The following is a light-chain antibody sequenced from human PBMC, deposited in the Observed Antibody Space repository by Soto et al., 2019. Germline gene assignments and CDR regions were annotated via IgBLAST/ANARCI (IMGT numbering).Light chain of an antibody. J-gene: IGKJ2*01. V-gene: IGKV1-5*01. Sequence: DIQMTQSPSTLSASVGDGVTITCRASQNISVWLAWYQQRPGKAPKFLIYDASSLETGVPSRFSGSGSGTEFTLTFRSLQPDDFATYYCQQDDSSSPTFGQGANLEIK. CDR3: QQDDSSSPT. CDR2: DAS. CDR1: QNISVW.